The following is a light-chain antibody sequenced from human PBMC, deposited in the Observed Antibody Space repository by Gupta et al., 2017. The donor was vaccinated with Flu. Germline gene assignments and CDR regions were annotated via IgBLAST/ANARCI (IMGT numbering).Light chain of an antibody. CDR3: QQGSNWPST. Sequence: PATLSLSPGEGATLSCKASQNISNDLAWYQEKPGKAPRLFIYDACNRATGNTASFRGSGSGTEFTLTISSLEPEDFAVYYCQQGSNWPSTFGRGTKVEIK. CDR2: DAC. CDR1: QNISND. V-gene: IGKV3-11*01. J-gene: IGKJ4*01.